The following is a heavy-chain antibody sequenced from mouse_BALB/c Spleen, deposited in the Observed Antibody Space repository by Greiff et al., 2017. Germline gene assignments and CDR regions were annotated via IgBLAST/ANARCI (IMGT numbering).Heavy chain of an antibody. CDR3: ARSDGYA. V-gene: IGHV3-2*02. Sequence: EVKLMESGPGLVKPSQSLSLTCTVTGYSITSDYAWNWIRQFPGNKLEWMGYISYSGSTSYNPSLKSRISITRDTSKNQFFLQLNSVTTEDTATYYCARSDGYAWGQGTTLTVSS. D-gene: IGHD2-2*01. J-gene: IGHJ2*01. CDR2: ISYSGST. CDR1: GYSITSDYA.